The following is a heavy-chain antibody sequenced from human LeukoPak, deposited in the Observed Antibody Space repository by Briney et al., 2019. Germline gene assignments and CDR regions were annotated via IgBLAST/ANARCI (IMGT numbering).Heavy chain of an antibody. D-gene: IGHD5-18*01. CDR3: ARDRARVEGQLGSFDY. Sequence: PGGSLRLSCVASGFTFSSHWMNWVRQAPGKGLEWVANIKQDGSEKYYVDSMKGRFTISRDNAKNSLYLQMDSLRAEDTAVYYCARDRARVEGQLGSFDYWGQGTLVTVSS. J-gene: IGHJ4*02. CDR1: GFTFSSHW. V-gene: IGHV3-7*04. CDR2: IKQDGSEK.